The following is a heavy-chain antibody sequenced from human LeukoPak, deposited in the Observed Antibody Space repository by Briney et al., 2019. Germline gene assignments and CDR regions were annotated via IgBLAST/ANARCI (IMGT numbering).Heavy chain of an antibody. CDR3: ARVGADYYYYYMDV. CDR1: GYTFTGYY. CDR2: INPNGGGT. D-gene: IGHD3-16*01. Sequence: ASVKVSCKASGYTFTGYYMHWVRQAPGQGLEWMGWINPNGGGTNYAQKFQGRVTMTRDTSISTAYMELSRLRSDDTAVYYCARVGADYYYYYMDVWGKGTTVTVSS. V-gene: IGHV1-2*02. J-gene: IGHJ6*03.